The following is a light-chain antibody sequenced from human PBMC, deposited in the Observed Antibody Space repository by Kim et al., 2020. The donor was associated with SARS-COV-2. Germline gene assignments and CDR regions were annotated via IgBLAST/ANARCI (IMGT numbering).Light chain of an antibody. CDR2: DAS. CDR3: QQYGSFPYT. Sequence: LSPGGKVAFSCRESHCETSSRFAWYQQKSGQAPWLLIYDASSTATGVPDRFGGSRYETDFTLTIGRLRPEEVAVYYCQQYGSFPYTFGQGTKLEI. V-gene: IGKV3-20*01. CDR1: HCETSSR. J-gene: IGKJ2*01.